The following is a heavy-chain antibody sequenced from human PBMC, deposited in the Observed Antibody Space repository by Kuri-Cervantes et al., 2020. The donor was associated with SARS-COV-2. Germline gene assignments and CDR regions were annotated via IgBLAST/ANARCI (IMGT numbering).Heavy chain of an antibody. J-gene: IGHJ4*02. CDR1: GYSISSGYY. CDR2: IYTSGST. V-gene: IGHV4-61*09. Sequence: SETLSLTCAVSGYSISSGYYWSWIRQPAGKGLEWIGYIYTSGSTNYNPSLKSRVTISVDTSKNQFSLKLSSVTAADTAVYYCARESGSGNFDYWGQGTLVTVSS. D-gene: IGHD3-10*01. CDR3: ARESGSGNFDY.